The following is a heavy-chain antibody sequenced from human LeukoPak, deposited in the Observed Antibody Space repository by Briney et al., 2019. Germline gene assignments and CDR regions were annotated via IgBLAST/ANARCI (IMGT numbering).Heavy chain of an antibody. CDR2: INSDGTTT. CDR1: GFTFTNYW. Sequence: PGGSLRLSCAASGFTFTNYWMHWVRRAPGKGLVWVSRINSDGTTTTYADSVKGRFTISRDNAKNTPYLQMNSLRAEDTAVYYCSRVLTAWGQGIMVTVSS. CDR3: SRVLTA. J-gene: IGHJ3*01. V-gene: IGHV3-74*01.